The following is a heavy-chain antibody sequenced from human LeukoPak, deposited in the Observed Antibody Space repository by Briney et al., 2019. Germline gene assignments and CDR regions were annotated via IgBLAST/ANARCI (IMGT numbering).Heavy chain of an antibody. CDR3: ARGRMVTTFFYYYCMDV. J-gene: IGHJ6*03. CDR2: IYYSGST. D-gene: IGHD4-17*01. CDR1: GGSISSYY. V-gene: IGHV4-59*01. Sequence: SETLSLTCTVSGGSISSYYWSWIRQPPGKGLEWIGYIYYSGSTNYNPSLKSRVTISVDTSKNQFSLKLSSVTAADTAVYYCARGRMVTTFFYYYCMDVWGKGTTVTVSS.